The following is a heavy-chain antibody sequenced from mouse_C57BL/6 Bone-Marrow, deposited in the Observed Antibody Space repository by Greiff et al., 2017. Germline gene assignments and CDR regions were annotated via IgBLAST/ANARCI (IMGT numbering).Heavy chain of an antibody. CDR1: GYTFTDYE. CDR3: TREIYYDYDPDY. Sequence: VQGVESGAELVRPGASVTLSCKASGYTFTDYEMHWVKQTPVHGLEWIGAIDPETGGTAYNQKFKGKAILTADKASSTAYMELRSLTSEDSAVYYCTREIYYDYDPDYWGQGTTLTVSS. CDR2: IDPETGGT. J-gene: IGHJ2*01. D-gene: IGHD2-4*01. V-gene: IGHV1-15*01.